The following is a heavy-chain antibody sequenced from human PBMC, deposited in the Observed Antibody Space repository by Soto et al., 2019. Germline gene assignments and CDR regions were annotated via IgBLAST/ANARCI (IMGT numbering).Heavy chain of an antibody. Sequence: VQLVQSGAEVKKPGSSVKVSCKVSGVPFSDYAVSWVRQAPGQGLEWVGGIIPMLGTANYAQKFQGRVTITADESTTTAYMELSSLRSEDTAVYYCARDLDYYGSGNYYNRIDYWGQGTLVTVSS. CDR2: IIPMLGTA. J-gene: IGHJ4*02. V-gene: IGHV1-69*01. CDR1: GVPFSDYA. CDR3: ARDLDYYGSGNYYNRIDY. D-gene: IGHD3-10*01.